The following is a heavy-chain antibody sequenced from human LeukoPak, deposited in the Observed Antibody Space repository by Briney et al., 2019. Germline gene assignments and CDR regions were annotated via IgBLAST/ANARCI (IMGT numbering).Heavy chain of an antibody. V-gene: IGHV4-34*01. Sequence: SETLSLTCAVYGGSFSGYYWSWIRQPPGKGLEWIGEINHSGSTNYNPSLKSRVTISVGTSKNQFSLKLSSVTAADTAVYYCARGRLSKYAPTYYYGSGSYYDYWGQGTLVTVSS. J-gene: IGHJ4*02. D-gene: IGHD3-10*01. CDR1: GGSFSGYY. CDR3: ARGRLSKYAPTYYYGSGSYYDY. CDR2: INHSGST.